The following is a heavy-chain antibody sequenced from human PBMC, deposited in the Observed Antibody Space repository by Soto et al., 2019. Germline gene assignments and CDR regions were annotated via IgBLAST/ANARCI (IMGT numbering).Heavy chain of an antibody. V-gene: IGHV4-4*02. CDR1: GASISNSHW. CDR2: IYHSWRT. Sequence: QVQLQESGPGLVKPSGTLSLTCVVSGASISNSHWLGWVRQPPGEGLDWFGEIYHSWRTTYNTSIGSSVTLSVDKSKTQISLRLNSVQAEDTAVYSCAQAAAYCLKSWGPGTLVTV. J-gene: IGHJ5*02. CDR3: AQAAAYCLKS. D-gene: IGHD6-25*01.